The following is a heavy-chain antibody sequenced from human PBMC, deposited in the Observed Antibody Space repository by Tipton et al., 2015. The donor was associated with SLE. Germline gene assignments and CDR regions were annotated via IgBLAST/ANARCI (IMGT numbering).Heavy chain of an antibody. CDR3: ARVAGDHDAFDI. CDR2: IYPDGAT. J-gene: IGHJ3*02. D-gene: IGHD4-17*01. CDR1: GDSVSSVTTNNYY. V-gene: IGHV4-39*07. Sequence: LRLPCTVSGDSVSSVTTNNYYWGWIRQPPGKGLEWIGSIYPDGATYYNPSLKSRVTISVDTSKNQFSLKLSSVTAADTAVYYCARVAGDHDAFDIWGQGTMVTVSS.